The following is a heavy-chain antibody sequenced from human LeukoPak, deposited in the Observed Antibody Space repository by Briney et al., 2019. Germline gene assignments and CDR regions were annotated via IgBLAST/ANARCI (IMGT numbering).Heavy chain of an antibody. CDR3: AKLGVTVGANAY. V-gene: IGHV3-23*01. J-gene: IGHJ4*02. Sequence: GGSLRLSCAAPGFTFSNYAMSWVRQGPEKGLEWVSSISESGDTTDHADSVKGRFTISRDNSKNTLYLQMNFLSADDTAVYYCAKLGVTVGANAYWGQGTLVTVAS. D-gene: IGHD4-23*01. CDR1: GFTFSNYA. CDR2: ISESGDTT.